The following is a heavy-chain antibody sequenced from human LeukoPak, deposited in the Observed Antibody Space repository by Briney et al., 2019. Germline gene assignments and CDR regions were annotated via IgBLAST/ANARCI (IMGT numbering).Heavy chain of an antibody. CDR3: ARQIYDYIWGTYRGRGSYFDF. Sequence: PGGSLRLSCAASGFSFSSYEMNWVRQAPGKGLEWVSYISTGGSTIYYGDSVKGRFTVSRDNAKKSLYLQMNSLRAEDTAVHYCARQIYDYIWGTYRGRGSYFDFWGQGTLVTVSS. D-gene: IGHD3-16*02. CDR2: ISTGGSTI. CDR1: GFSFSSYE. J-gene: IGHJ4*02. V-gene: IGHV3-48*03.